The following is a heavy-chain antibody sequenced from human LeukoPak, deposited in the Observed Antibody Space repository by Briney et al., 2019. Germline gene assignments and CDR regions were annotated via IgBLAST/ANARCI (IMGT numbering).Heavy chain of an antibody. V-gene: IGHV5-51*01. CDR3: ARRNFFEGGGQLEYFDL. D-gene: IGHD1-1*01. CDR1: GYSFTSYW. Sequence: GESLKISCQGSGYSFTSYWIGWVRQMPGKGLEWMAIIWPHDSDTRYSPSFRGQVTFSVDKSINTAYLQWGSLKASDTAMYYCARRNFFEGGGQLEYFDLWGQGTLVTVSS. J-gene: IGHJ4*02. CDR2: IWPHDSDT.